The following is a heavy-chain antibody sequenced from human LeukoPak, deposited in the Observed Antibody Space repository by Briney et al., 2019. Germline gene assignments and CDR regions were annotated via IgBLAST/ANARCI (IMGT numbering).Heavy chain of an antibody. CDR1: GGSTGSSSYY. CDR2: ISYSGNT. J-gene: IGHJ4*02. Sequence: SETLSLTCTLSGGSTGSSSYYWGWIRQPPGQGLEWIGTISYSGNTYYNPSLKSRVAITVDTSKNQFSLKLSSVTAADTAVYYCAIHPYDSSGYYSAAHFDYWGQGTLVTVSS. V-gene: IGHV4-39*07. CDR3: AIHPYDSSGYYSAAHFDY. D-gene: IGHD3-22*01.